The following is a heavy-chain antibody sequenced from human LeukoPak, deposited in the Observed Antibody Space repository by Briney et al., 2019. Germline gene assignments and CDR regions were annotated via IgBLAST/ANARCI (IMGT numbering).Heavy chain of an antibody. D-gene: IGHD3-3*02. J-gene: IGHJ2*01. CDR3: AKDWGISLSIWYFDL. Sequence: KSGGSLRLSCSGSGFTFSTYGMTWVRQAPGKGLECVATITAGGGTTRYADSVKGRFTVSRDNSRNTLFLQMNSLRAEDTAIYYCAKDWGISLSIWYFDLWGRGTLVTVSS. V-gene: IGHV3-23*01. CDR2: ITAGGGTT. CDR1: GFTFSTYG.